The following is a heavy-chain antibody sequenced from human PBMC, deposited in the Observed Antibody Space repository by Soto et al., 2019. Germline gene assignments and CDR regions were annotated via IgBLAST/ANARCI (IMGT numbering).Heavy chain of an antibody. CDR3: AKDGLYSSSWYDY. CDR2: ISGSGGST. J-gene: IGHJ4*02. CDR1: GFTFSSYA. V-gene: IGHV3-23*01. Sequence: GGSLRLSCAASGFTFSSYAMSWVRQAPGKGLEWVSAISGSGGSTYYVDSVKGRFTISRDNSKNTLYLQMNSLRAEDTAVYYCAKDGLYSSSWYDYWGQGTLVTVSS. D-gene: IGHD6-13*01.